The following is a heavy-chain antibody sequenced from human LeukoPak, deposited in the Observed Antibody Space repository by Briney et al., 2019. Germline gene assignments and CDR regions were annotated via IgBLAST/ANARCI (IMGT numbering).Heavy chain of an antibody. CDR3: TRGGGRRGNGYYYMDV. D-gene: IGHD2-8*01. CDR1: GGSISNYF. CDR2: IFISGST. V-gene: IGHV4-4*07. Sequence: SETLSLTCTVSGGSISNYFWSWIRQSAGKGPEWIGRIFISGSTNYNPSLKSRVTTSVDTSKNQFYLNLNSVTAADSAVYYCTRGGGRRGNGYYYMDVWGKGTTVTVSS. J-gene: IGHJ6*03.